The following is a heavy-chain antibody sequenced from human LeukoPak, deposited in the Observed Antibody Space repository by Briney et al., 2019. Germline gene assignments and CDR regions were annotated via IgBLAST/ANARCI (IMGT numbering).Heavy chain of an antibody. D-gene: IGHD2-2*01. Sequence: PGGSLRLSCAASGFTFSSYGMHWVRQAPGKGLEGVAFIRYDGSKKYYADSVKGRFTISRDNSKNTLYLQMNSLRAEDTAVYYCAKDWWGYCSSTSCQSYFDYWGQGTLVTVSS. CDR1: GFTFSSYG. V-gene: IGHV3-30*02. J-gene: IGHJ4*02. CDR3: AKDWWGYCSSTSCQSYFDY. CDR2: IRYDGSKK.